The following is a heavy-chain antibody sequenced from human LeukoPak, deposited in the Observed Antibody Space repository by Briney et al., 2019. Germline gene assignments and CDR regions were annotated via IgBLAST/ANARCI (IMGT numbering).Heavy chain of an antibody. CDR3: ARTTSLTASGYDC. J-gene: IGHJ4*02. CDR2: MNPYSGDR. V-gene: IGHV1-8*03. D-gene: IGHD4-17*01. CDR1: GYTFTSYH. Sequence: GASVKVSCKTSGYTFTSYHINWVRQATGQGLEWMGWMNPYSGDRGYAQKFQGRVSITSDTSISTAYMELSSLRSEDTAVYFCARTTSLTASGYDCWGQGTLVTVSS.